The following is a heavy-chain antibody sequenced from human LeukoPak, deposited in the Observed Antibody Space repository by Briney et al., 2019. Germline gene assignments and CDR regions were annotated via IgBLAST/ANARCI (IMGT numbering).Heavy chain of an antibody. V-gene: IGHV3-48*01. D-gene: IGHD2-2*01. CDR2: ISSSSSGTI. J-gene: IGHJ6*03. CDR1: GFTFSSYS. CDR3: ARSCSSTTCYSYYYYYMDV. Sequence: PGGSLRLSCTASGFTFSSYSMNWVRQAPGKGLEWVAYISSSSSGTIYYADSVKGRFTISRDNAEKSLSLQMNSLRAEDTAVYYCARSCSSTTCYSYYYYYMDVWGKGTTVTVSS.